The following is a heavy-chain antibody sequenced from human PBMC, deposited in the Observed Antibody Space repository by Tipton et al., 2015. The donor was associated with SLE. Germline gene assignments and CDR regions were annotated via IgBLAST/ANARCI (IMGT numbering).Heavy chain of an antibody. D-gene: IGHD4-17*01. Sequence: TLSLTCTVSGGSISSSSYYWGWIRQPPGKGLEWIGGIYYSGSTYYNPSLKSRVTISVDTSKNQFSLKLSSVTAADTAVYYCARAPREPYGDTVDAFDIWGQGAMVTVSS. CDR2: IYYSGST. CDR1: GGSISSSSYY. J-gene: IGHJ3*02. V-gene: IGHV4-39*07. CDR3: ARAPREPYGDTVDAFDI.